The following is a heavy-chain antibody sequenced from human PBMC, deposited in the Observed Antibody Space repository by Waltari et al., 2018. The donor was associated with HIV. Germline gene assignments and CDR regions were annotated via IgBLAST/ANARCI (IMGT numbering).Heavy chain of an antibody. CDR1: GYTFTSYD. CDR3: ARGRSVVTIFGVVTYRRDYFDY. V-gene: IGHV1-8*01. J-gene: IGHJ4*02. Sequence: QVQLVQSGAEVKKPGASVKVSCKASGYTFTSYDINWVRQATGQGLEWMGWMNPNSGNTGYAQKFQGRVTMTRNTSISTAYMELSSLRSEDTAVYYCARGRSVVTIFGVVTYRRDYFDYWGQGTLVTVSS. CDR2: MNPNSGNT. D-gene: IGHD3-3*01.